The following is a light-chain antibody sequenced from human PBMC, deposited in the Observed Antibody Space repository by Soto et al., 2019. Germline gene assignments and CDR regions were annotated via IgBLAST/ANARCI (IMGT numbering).Light chain of an antibody. CDR1: GGIIASSY. CDR2: EDN. Sequence: NFVLTQPHSVSESPGKTVTISCSRSGGIIASSYVQWHQQRPGSAPTTLIYEDNQRPSGAPERFTGSIDSSSNSASLTISGLKSEDEADYYCQSYDGSIVVFGGGTKLTVL. V-gene: IGLV6-57*03. CDR3: QSYDGSIVV. J-gene: IGLJ2*01.